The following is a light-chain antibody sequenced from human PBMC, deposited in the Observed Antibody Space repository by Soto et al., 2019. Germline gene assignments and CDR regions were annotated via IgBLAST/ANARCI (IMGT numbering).Light chain of an antibody. V-gene: IGKV1-5*03. CDR2: LAS. CDR3: QKSYTTVT. CDR1: QSISNW. Sequence: DIQMTQSPSTLSASVGDRVTITCRASQSISNWLAWYQQKPGKAPKLLIYLASSLESGVPSRFSGSGSGTDFTLTISSLQPEDFATYYCQKSYTTVTFGGGTKVDIK. J-gene: IGKJ4*01.